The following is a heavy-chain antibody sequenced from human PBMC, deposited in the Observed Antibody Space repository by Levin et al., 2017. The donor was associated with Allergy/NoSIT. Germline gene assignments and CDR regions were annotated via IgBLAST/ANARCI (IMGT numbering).Heavy chain of an antibody. Sequence: PGGSLRLSCAASGFTFSSYSMNWVRQAPGKGLEWVSSISSSSSYIYYADSVKGRFTISRDNAKNSLYLQMNSLRAEDTAVYYCASVVVAAIYYGMDVWGQGTTVTVSS. V-gene: IGHV3-21*01. J-gene: IGHJ6*02. CDR2: ISSSSSYI. D-gene: IGHD2-15*01. CDR3: ASVVVAAIYYGMDV. CDR1: GFTFSSYS.